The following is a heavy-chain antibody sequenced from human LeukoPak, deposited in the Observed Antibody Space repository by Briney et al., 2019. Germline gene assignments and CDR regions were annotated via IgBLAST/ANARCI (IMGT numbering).Heavy chain of an antibody. Sequence: ASVKVSFKASGYTFTSYGISWVRQAPGQGLEWMGWISAYNGNTNYAQKLQGRVTMTTDTSTSTAYMELRSLRSDDTAVYYCARGGPTVTLLGDFDYWGQGTLVTVSS. CDR2: ISAYNGNT. CDR1: GYTFTSYG. D-gene: IGHD4-17*01. V-gene: IGHV1-18*01. J-gene: IGHJ4*02. CDR3: ARGGPTVTLLGDFDY.